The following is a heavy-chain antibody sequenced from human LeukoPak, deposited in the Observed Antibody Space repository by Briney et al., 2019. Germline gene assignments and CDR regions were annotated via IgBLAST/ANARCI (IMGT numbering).Heavy chain of an antibody. CDR1: GYRFTSYW. CDR3: ARIEGSTFDH. Sequence: GESLKISCKGSGYRFTSYWIGWVRQMPGKGLEWMGIIYPGDSERKYNPSLQGQVTISADKSISTVHLQLNSLKASDTAIYYCARIEGSTFDHWGQGTLVTVSS. V-gene: IGHV5-51*01. J-gene: IGHJ4*02. CDR2: IYPGDSER.